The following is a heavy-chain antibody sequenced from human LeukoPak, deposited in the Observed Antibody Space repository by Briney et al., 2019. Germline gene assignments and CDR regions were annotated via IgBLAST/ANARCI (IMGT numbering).Heavy chain of an antibody. CDR3: AANRYCSSTSCQYWFDP. CDR2: IFPGDSDT. Sequence: GESLKISCKGSGYSFTNYWIGWVRQMPGKGLEWLGIIFPGDSDTRYSLSFQGQVTISADKSISTAYLQWSSLKASDTAMYYCAANRYCSSTSCQYWFDPWGQGTLVTVSS. D-gene: IGHD2-2*01. CDR1: GYSFTNYW. J-gene: IGHJ5*02. V-gene: IGHV5-51*01.